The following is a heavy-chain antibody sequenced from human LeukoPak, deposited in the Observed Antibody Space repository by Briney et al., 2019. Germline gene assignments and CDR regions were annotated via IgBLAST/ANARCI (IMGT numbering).Heavy chain of an antibody. J-gene: IGHJ4*02. CDR3: ASGYCSSTRCYHFDY. CDR2: ISSSGSTI. V-gene: IGHV3-11*01. Sequence: PGGSLRLSCAASGFTFSDYYMSWIRQAPGKGLEWVSYISSSGSTIYYADSVKGRFTISRDNAKNSLYLQMNSLRAEDTAVYYCASGYCSSTRCYHFDYWGQGTLVTVSS. D-gene: IGHD2-2*01. CDR1: GFTFSDYY.